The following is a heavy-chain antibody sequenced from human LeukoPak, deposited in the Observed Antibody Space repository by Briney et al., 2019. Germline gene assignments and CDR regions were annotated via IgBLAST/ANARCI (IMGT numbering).Heavy chain of an antibody. CDR3: ARHEYCGGDCAANWFDP. V-gene: IGHV4-39*01. CDR2: IYYSGST. D-gene: IGHD2-21*01. J-gene: IGHJ5*02. Sequence: SETLSLTCTVSGGSISSSSYYWGWIRQPPGKGLEWIGSIYYSGSTYYNPSLKSRVTISVDTSKNQFSLKLSSVTAADTAVYYCARHEYCGGDCAANWFDPWGQGTLVTVSS. CDR1: GGSISSSSYY.